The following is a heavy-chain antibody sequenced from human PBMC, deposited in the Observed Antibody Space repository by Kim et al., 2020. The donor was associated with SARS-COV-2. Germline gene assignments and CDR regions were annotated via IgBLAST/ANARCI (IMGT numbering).Heavy chain of an antibody. Sequence: SVKVSCKASGGTFSSYAISWVRQAPGQGLEWMGRIIPILGIANYAQKFQGRVTITADKSTSTAYMELSSLRSEDTAVYYCARSERGFDFWSGYRENWFDPWGQGTLVTVSS. CDR1: GGTFSSYA. CDR2: IIPILGIA. CDR3: ARSERGFDFWSGYRENWFDP. D-gene: IGHD3-3*01. J-gene: IGHJ5*02. V-gene: IGHV1-69*04.